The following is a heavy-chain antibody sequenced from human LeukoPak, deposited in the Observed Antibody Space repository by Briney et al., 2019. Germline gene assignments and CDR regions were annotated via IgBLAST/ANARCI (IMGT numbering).Heavy chain of an antibody. J-gene: IGHJ4*02. CDR1: GYSFTSYW. CDR2: IYPGDSDT. CDR3: ARLHQYCSGGSCYPIHFDY. Sequence: GESLKISCKGSGYSFTSYWIGWVRQMPGKGLEWMGIIYPGDSDTGYSPSFQGQVTISADKSISTAYLQWSSLKASDTAMYYCARLHQYCSGGSCYPIHFDYWGQGTLVTVSS. V-gene: IGHV5-51*01. D-gene: IGHD2-15*01.